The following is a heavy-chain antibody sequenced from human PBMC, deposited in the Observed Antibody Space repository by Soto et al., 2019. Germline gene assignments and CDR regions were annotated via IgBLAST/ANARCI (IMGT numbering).Heavy chain of an antibody. J-gene: IGHJ4*02. CDR1: GDSISAYS. V-gene: IGHV4-59*01. CDR3: AREGNLGRWLQPLDF. CDR2: IHYNGNT. D-gene: IGHD5-12*01. Sequence: QVQLQVSGPGLVKPSETLSLTCTVSGDSISAYSWSWVRQPPGKGLEWIGNIHYNGNTKYNPSLKTPSTMSLPTSKNQFSLRLISVTAADTAKYFCAREGNLGRWLQPLDFWGQGTLVTVSS.